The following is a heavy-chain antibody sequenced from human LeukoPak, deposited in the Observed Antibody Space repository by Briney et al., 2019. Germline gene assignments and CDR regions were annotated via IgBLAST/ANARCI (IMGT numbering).Heavy chain of an antibody. V-gene: IGHV3-30*18. Sequence: GGSLRLSCAASGFTFSSYGMRWVRQAPGKGLEWVAVISYDGSNKYYADSVKGRFTISRDNSKNTLYLQMNSLRAEDTAVYYCAKEGYSNYFYYYYGMDVWGQGTTVTVSS. J-gene: IGHJ6*02. CDR2: ISYDGSNK. D-gene: IGHD4-11*01. CDR1: GFTFSSYG. CDR3: AKEGYSNYFYYYYGMDV.